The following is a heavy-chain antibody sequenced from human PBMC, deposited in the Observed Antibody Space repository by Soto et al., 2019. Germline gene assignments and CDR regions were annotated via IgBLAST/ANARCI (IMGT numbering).Heavy chain of an antibody. D-gene: IGHD3-9*01. CDR2: INAGNGNT. CDR3: ARDMGYDILTGYSEYYFDY. V-gene: IGHV1-3*01. CDR1: GYTFTSYA. J-gene: IGHJ4*02. Sequence: ASVKVSCKASGYTFTSYAMHWVRQAPGQRLEWMGWINAGNGNTKYSQKFQGRVTITRDTSASTAYMELSSLRSEDTAVYYCARDMGYDILTGYSEYYFDYWGQGTLVTVSS.